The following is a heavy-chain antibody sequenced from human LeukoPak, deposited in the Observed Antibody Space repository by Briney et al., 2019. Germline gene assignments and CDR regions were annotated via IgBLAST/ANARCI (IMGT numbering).Heavy chain of an antibody. V-gene: IGHV4-59*01. CDR3: ARGVAAAAGSFDDY. D-gene: IGHD6-13*01. CDR1: GGSISSYY. CDR2: IHYSGST. J-gene: IGHJ4*02. Sequence: SETLSLTCTVSGGSISSYYWSWIRQPPGKGLEWIGYIHYSGSTNYNPSLKSRVTISVDTSKNQFSLKLSSVTAADTAVYYCARGVAAAAGSFDDYWGQGTLVTVSS.